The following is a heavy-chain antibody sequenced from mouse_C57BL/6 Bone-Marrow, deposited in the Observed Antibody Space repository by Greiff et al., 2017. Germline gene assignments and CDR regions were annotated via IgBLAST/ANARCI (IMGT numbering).Heavy chain of an antibody. J-gene: IGHJ4*01. V-gene: IGHV14-3*01. CDR2: IYPANGST. CDR1: GFTFTNSS. Sequence: VQLQQSVAELVRPGASVKLSCTASGFTFTNSSMHWVKQRPGQGLEWIGRIYPANGSTKYAAKFQGKATFTADTSSNTAYLELSSLTSEDSAIYSCASWQLWCPMDYWGQGTSVTVSS. D-gene: IGHD1-1*02. CDR3: ASWQLWCPMDY.